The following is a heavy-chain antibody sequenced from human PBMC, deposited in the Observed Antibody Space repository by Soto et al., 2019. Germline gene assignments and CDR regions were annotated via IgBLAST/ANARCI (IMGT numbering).Heavy chain of an antibody. J-gene: IGHJ5*02. CDR3: ARDLYCSSTSCYGGGFDP. V-gene: IGHV4-4*07. CDR2: IYTSGST. Sequence: KTSETLSLTCTVSGGSISSYYWSWIRQPAGKGLEWIGRIYTSGSTNYNPSLKSRVTMSVDTSKNQFSLKLSSVTAADTAVYYCARDLYCSSTSCYGGGFDPWGQGTLITVSS. D-gene: IGHD2-2*01. CDR1: GGSISSYY.